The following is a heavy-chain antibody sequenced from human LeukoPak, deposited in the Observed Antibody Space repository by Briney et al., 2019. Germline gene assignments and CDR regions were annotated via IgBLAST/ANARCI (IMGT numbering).Heavy chain of an antibody. J-gene: IGHJ4*02. V-gene: IGHV1-18*01. Sequence: ASVKVSRKASGYTFTSYGISWVRQAPGQGLEWMGWISAYNGNTNYAQKLQGRVTMTTDTSTSTAYMELRSLRSDDAAVYYCARDRSTGYDILTGRFYYFDYWGQGTLVTVSS. CDR3: ARDRSTGYDILTGRFYYFDY. CDR2: ISAYNGNT. CDR1: GYTFTSYG. D-gene: IGHD3-9*01.